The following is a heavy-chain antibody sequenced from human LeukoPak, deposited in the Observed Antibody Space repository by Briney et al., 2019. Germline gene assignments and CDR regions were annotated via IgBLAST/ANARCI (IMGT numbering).Heavy chain of an antibody. D-gene: IGHD1-26*01. CDR2: ISWDGGST. V-gene: IGHV3-43D*03. Sequence: VGSLRLSSAASRFTSDDYAMHWVRQAPGESVGWVSLISWDGGSTYYADSVKGRFTISRDNSKNSLYLQMNSLRAEDTALYYCAKAHYIGGYYEGIFDYWGQGTLVTVSS. CDR1: RFTSDDYA. J-gene: IGHJ4*02. CDR3: AKAHYIGGYYEGIFDY.